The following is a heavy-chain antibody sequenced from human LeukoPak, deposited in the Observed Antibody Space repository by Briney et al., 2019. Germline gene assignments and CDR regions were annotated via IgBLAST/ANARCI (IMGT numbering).Heavy chain of an antibody. D-gene: IGHD6-6*01. Sequence: PGGSLRLSCAASGFTFSNYFMSWVRQAPGKGLEWVANIKQDGSEKYYVDSVKGRFTLSRDNAKKSLYLQMNSLRDEDTAVYYCARWESSIARVGFAYWGQGTLVTVSS. CDR3: ARWESSIARVGFAY. J-gene: IGHJ4*02. CDR1: GFTFSNYF. CDR2: IKQDGSEK. V-gene: IGHV3-7*01.